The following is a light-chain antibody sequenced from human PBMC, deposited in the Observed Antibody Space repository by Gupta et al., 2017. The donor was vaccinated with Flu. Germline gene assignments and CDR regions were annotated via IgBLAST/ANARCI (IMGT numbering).Light chain of an antibody. CDR1: QSVNSW. CDR3: QQYNHYWT. CDR2: KAS. J-gene: IGKJ1*01. V-gene: IGKV1-5*03. Sequence: SPSTLSASVGDRVTITCRASQSVNSWLAWFQQKVGKAPKLLIYKASTLESGVPSRFSGSGSGTEFTLTISSLQPDDFATYYCQQYNHYWTFGQGTKVEIK.